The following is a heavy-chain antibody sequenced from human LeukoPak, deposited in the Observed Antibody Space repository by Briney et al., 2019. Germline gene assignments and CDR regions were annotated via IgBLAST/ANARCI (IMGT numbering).Heavy chain of an antibody. Sequence: GGSLRLSCAASGFTFSTYEMNWVRQAPGKGLEWVSYISSSGSTIYYADSVKGRFTISRDNSKNTLYLQMNSLRAEDTAVYYCAKFESGSYYYYYYYMDVWGKGTTVTISS. CDR3: AKFESGSYYYYYYYMDV. D-gene: IGHD1-26*01. CDR2: ISSSGSTI. CDR1: GFTFSTYE. J-gene: IGHJ6*03. V-gene: IGHV3-48*03.